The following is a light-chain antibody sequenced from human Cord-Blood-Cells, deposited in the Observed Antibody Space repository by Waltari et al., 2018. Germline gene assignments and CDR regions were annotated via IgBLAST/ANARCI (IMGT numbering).Light chain of an antibody. CDR1: QSFSSY. V-gene: IGKV3-11*01. CDR2: DAS. Sequence: EMVLTQSQPTLPFSPGERATLSCRASQSFSSYLAWYQQKPGQAPRLLIYDASNRATGIPARFSGSGSGADFTLTISSLEPEDFAVYYCQQRSNWPRTFGQGTKVEIK. CDR3: QQRSNWPRT. J-gene: IGKJ1*01.